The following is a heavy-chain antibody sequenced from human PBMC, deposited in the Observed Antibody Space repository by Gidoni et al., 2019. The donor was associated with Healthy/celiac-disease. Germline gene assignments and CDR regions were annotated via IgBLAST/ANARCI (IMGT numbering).Heavy chain of an antibody. J-gene: IGHJ3*02. Sequence: EVQLVESGGGLVKPGGSLRLSCAASGFTFSSYSMNWVRQAPGKGLEWVSSISSSSSYIYYADSVKGRFTISRDNAKNSLYLQMNSLRAEDTAVYYCARAEVVWVDAFDIWGQGTMVTVSS. V-gene: IGHV3-21*01. CDR2: ISSSSSYI. D-gene: IGHD3-16*01. CDR1: GFTFSSYS. CDR3: ARAEVVWVDAFDI.